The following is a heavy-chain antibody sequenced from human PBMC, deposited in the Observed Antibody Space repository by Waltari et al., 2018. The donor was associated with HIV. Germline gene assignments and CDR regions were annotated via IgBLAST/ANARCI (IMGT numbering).Heavy chain of an antibody. CDR3: SRVARRLRQGTFDI. Sequence: QVHLVESGGDLVKPGGSLRLSCVASGFTFSDYYMTWIRQAPGKRLEGVSYIAVSSAYTNYGDSVKGRFTMARDDAKKSLFLQMNSLRPEDTAVYYCSRVARRLRQGTFDIWGQGTMVTVSS. D-gene: IGHD4-17*01. V-gene: IGHV3-11*05. CDR1: GFTFSDYY. J-gene: IGHJ3*02. CDR2: IAVSSAYT.